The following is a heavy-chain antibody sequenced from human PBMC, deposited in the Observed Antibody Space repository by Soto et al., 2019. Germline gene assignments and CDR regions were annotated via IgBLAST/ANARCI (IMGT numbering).Heavy chain of an antibody. V-gene: IGHV3-43*01. Sequence: EAQLVESGGDVVQPGGSLRLSCAASGFTFEDYTIHWVRQAPGKALEWVSLISWDGGTTYYTHSVKGRFTISRDNSKNSLYLQMHCLRPEDTALYYCAKDGSQKDDDGNWLGSWGQGTLVTVSS. J-gene: IGHJ5*01. CDR3: AKDGSQKDDDGNWLGS. D-gene: IGHD3-16*01. CDR1: GFTFEDYT. CDR2: ISWDGGTT.